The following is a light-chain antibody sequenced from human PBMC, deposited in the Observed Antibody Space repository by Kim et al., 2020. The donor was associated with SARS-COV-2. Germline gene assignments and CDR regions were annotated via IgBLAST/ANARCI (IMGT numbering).Light chain of an antibody. J-gene: IGKJ2*01. CDR2: DAS. V-gene: IGKV1-33*01. CDR3: QQYDNLPYT. Sequence: IQMTQSPSSLSPSVGDRVTITCQASQDISNYLTWYQQKPGKAPKLLIYDASNLETGVPSRFSGSGSGTDFTCTISSLQPEDIATYYCQQYDNLPYTFGQGTKLEI. CDR1: QDISNY.